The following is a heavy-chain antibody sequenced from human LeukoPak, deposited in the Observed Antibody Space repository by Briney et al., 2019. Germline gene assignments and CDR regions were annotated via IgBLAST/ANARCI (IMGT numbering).Heavy chain of an antibody. D-gene: IGHD3-9*01. Sequence: GGSLRLSCVASGFTFSNYAMIWVRQAPGKGLEWVSATSATGGSTYYADPVKGRFTISRDNSKKTLYLQMNSLTVEDTAVYYCARGGLDWLLYSQFDYWGQGTLVTASS. J-gene: IGHJ4*02. V-gene: IGHV3-23*01. CDR2: TSATGGST. CDR1: GFTFSNYA. CDR3: ARGGLDWLLYSQFDY.